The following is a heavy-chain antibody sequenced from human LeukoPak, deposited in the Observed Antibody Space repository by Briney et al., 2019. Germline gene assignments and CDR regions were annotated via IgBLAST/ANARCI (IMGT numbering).Heavy chain of an antibody. D-gene: IGHD4-23*01. J-gene: IGHJ4*02. CDR2: ISYDGNNN. Sequence: GGSLRLSCTASGFTFSNYGMHWARQAPGKGLEWMATISYDGNNNYYTYSVKGRFTVSRDNSKNTLYLQMNSLRGEDTGVYYCARDRGGNEFDYWGQGTLVTVSS. CDR3: ARDRGGNEFDY. V-gene: IGHV3-30*03. CDR1: GFTFSNYG.